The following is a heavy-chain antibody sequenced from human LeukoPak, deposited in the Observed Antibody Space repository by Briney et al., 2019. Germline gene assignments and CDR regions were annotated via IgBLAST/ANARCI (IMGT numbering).Heavy chain of an antibody. CDR2: INPNSGGT. D-gene: IGHD3-22*01. J-gene: IGHJ6*03. CDR1: GYTFTGYY. V-gene: IGHV1-2*02. CDR3: ARDPVLKHDSSGQVYYYMDV. Sequence: GASVKVSCKASGYTFTGYYMHWVRQAPGQGLEWMGWINPNSGGTNYAQKFQGRVTMTRDTSISTAYMELSRLRSDDTAVYYCARDPVLKHDSSGQVYYYMDVWGKGTTVTISS.